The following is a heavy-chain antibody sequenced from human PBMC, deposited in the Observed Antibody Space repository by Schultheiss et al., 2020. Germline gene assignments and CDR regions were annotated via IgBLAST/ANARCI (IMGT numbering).Heavy chain of an antibody. Sequence: GGSLRLSCAASGFTFSSYEMNWVRQAPGKGLEWVSYISSSGSTIYYADSVKGRFTISRANAKNSLYLQMNSLRVEDTAVYYCARDVGLRPFDYWGQGTLVTVSS. V-gene: IGHV3-48*03. CDR2: ISSSGSTI. J-gene: IGHJ4*02. CDR3: ARDVGLRPFDY. D-gene: IGHD1-26*01. CDR1: GFTFSSYE.